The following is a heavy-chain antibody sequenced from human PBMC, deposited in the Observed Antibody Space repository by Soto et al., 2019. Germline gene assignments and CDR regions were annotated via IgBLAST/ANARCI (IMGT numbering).Heavy chain of an antibody. Sequence: GASVKVSCKASGYTFTGYYMHWVRQAPGQGLEWMGWINPNSGGTNYAQKFQGRVTMTRDTSISTAYMELSRLRSDDTAVYYCASTRTYYDFWSGYYMYWFDPWGQGTLVTVSS. CDR1: GYTFTGYY. CDR2: INPNSGGT. J-gene: IGHJ5*02. CDR3: ASTRTYYDFWSGYYMYWFDP. V-gene: IGHV1-2*02. D-gene: IGHD3-3*01.